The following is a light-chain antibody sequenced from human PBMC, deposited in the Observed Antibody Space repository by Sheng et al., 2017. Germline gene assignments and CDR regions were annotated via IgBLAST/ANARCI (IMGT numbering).Light chain of an antibody. CDR3: QQSFTTPYT. J-gene: IGKJ2*01. CDR2: TAS. V-gene: IGKV1-39*01. CDR1: QIISGY. Sequence: DIQMTQSPSSLSAFVGDRVTISCRASQIISGYLNWYQHKPGKAPKLLIYTASSLQSGVPSRFSGSGSGTDFTLTISSLQPEDFATYYCQQSFTTPYTFGQGTKLEIK.